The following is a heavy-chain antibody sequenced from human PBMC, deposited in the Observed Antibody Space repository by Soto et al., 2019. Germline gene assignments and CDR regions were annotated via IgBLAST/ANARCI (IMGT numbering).Heavy chain of an antibody. CDR2: IDNHGDGT. CDR1: GFTFTNYW. V-gene: IGHV3-74*01. CDR3: RTVFAK. D-gene: IGHD3-3*01. Sequence: GESLKISCTASGFTFTNYWKHWVRQVPGEGLVWVSRIDNHGDGTSYADFVKGRFTISRDNAKNTLYLQMNSLRVEDTAIYYCRTVFAKWGQGTMVTVSS. J-gene: IGHJ3*01.